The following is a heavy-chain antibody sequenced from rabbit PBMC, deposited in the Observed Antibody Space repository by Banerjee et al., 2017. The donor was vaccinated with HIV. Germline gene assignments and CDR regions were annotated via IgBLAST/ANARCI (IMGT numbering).Heavy chain of an antibody. Sequence: QEQLVESGGGLVQPEGSLTLTCTASGFSLSNNYVMCWVRQAPGKGLEWIAYIYAGSSGSTWYASWAKGRFTVSKTSSTTVTLQMTSLTAADTATYFCARDLAGVIGWNFNLWGQGTLVTVS. D-gene: IGHD4-1*01. CDR2: IYAGSSGST. CDR3: ARDLAGVIGWNFNL. J-gene: IGHJ4*01. V-gene: IGHV1S45*01. CDR1: GFSLSNNYV.